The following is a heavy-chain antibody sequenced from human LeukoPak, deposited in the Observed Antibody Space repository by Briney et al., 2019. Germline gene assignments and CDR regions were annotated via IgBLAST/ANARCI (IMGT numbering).Heavy chain of an antibody. Sequence: GGSLRLSCVASGFPFSSYGMHWVRQAPGKGLEWVANIKQDGSEKYYVDSVKGRFTISRDNAKNSLYLQMNSLRAEDTAVYYCARDLGGSGPPFDPWGQGTLVTVSS. J-gene: IGHJ5*02. CDR1: GFPFSSYG. CDR2: IKQDGSEK. V-gene: IGHV3-7*01. CDR3: ARDLGGSGPPFDP. D-gene: IGHD3-10*01.